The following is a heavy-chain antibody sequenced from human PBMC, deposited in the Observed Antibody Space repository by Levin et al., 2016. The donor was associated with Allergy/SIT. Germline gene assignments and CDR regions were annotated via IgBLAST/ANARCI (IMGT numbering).Heavy chain of an antibody. CDR3: ARHDAYGGHPSRFGP. CDR2: IDPSESYT. V-gene: IGHV5-10-1*01. D-gene: IGHD4-23*01. CDR1: GYSFTSYW. J-gene: IGHJ5*02. Sequence: KVSCKASGYSFTSYWITWVRQMPGKGLEWMGRIDPSESYTAYSPSFQGHVTISADRSISTAYLQWSGLKASDTAMYYCARHDAYGGHPSRFGPWGQGTLVTVSS.